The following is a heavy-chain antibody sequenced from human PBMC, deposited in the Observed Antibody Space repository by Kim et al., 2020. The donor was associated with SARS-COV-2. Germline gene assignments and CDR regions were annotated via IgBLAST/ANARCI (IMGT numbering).Heavy chain of an antibody. D-gene: IGHD3-10*01. CDR3: ARLVGYYGSGSYYNGGDFDY. CDR2: IYYSGST. J-gene: IGHJ4*02. CDR1: GGSISSSCYY. V-gene: IGHV4-39*01. Sequence: SETLSLTCTVSGGSISSSCYYWGWIRQPPGKGLEWIGSIYYSGSTYYNPSLKSRVTISVDTSKNQFSLKLSSVTAADTAVYYCARLVGYYGSGSYYNGGDFDYWGQGTLVTVSS.